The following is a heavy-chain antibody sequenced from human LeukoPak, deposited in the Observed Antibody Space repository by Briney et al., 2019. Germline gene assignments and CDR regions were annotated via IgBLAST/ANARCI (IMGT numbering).Heavy chain of an antibody. CDR1: GGSISSYY. V-gene: IGHV4-59*12. J-gene: IGHJ6*02. D-gene: IGHD4-17*01. CDR2: IYYSGST. CDR3: ARLSVTTSAWNV. Sequence: SETLSLTCTVSGGSISSYYWSWIRQPPGKGLEWIGYIYYSGSTNYNPSLKSRVTISVDKSKNQFSLKLSSVTAADTAVYYCARLSVTTSAWNVWGQGTTVTVSS.